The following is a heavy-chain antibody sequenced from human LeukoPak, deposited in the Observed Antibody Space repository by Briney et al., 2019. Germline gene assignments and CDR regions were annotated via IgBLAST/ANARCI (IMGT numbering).Heavy chain of an antibody. D-gene: IGHD6-13*01. V-gene: IGHV4-59*12. CDR1: GGSINSYS. J-gene: IGHJ4*02. CDR3: ARDVIAAPGTADY. Sequence: KPSETLSLTCTVSGGSINSYSWSWIRQPPGKGLEWIGYIYYSGSTNYNPSLKSRVTMSVDTSQNQFSLKLSSVTAADTAVYYCARDVIAAPGTADYWGQGTLVTVSS. CDR2: IYYSGST.